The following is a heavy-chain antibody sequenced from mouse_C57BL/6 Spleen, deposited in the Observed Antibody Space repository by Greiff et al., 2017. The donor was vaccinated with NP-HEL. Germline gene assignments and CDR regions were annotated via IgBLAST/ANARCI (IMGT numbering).Heavy chain of an antibody. Sequence: VQLQQSGAELARPGASVKLSCKASGYTFTSYGISWVKQRTGQGLEWIGEIYPRSGNTYYNEKFKGKATLTADQSSSTAYMELRSLTSEDSAVYFCARGGGSSPYWYFDVWGTGTTVTVSS. D-gene: IGHD1-1*01. CDR1: GYTFTSYG. CDR2: IYPRSGNT. V-gene: IGHV1-81*01. J-gene: IGHJ1*03. CDR3: ARGGGSSPYWYFDV.